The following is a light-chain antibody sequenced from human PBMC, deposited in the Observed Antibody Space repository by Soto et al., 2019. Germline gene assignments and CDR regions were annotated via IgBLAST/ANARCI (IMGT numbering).Light chain of an antibody. CDR2: DVS. V-gene: IGLV2-14*01. J-gene: IGLJ1*01. Sequence: QSVLTQPASVSGSPGQSITISCTGTSSDVGGYNFVSWYQQYPGKAPKLMIYDVSNRPSGVSNRFSGSKSGNTASLTISGLQAEDEADYYCSSYSSSSTPEVFGTGPKVTVL. CDR1: SSDVGGYNF. CDR3: SSYSSSSTPEV.